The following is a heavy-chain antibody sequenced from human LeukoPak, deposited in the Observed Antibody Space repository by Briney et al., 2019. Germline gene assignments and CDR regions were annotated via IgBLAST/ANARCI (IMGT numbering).Heavy chain of an antibody. J-gene: IGHJ4*02. D-gene: IGHD3-9*01. CDR1: GGSINSSNW. CDR2: IYHSGST. CDR3: ARLFLYDILTGYPSGFDY. Sequence: SETLSLTCAVSGGSINSSNWWSWVRPPPGKGLEWIGEIYHSGSTNYNPSLKSRVTISVDTSKNQFSLKLSSVTAADTAVYYCARLFLYDILTGYPSGFDYWGQGTLVTVSS. V-gene: IGHV4-4*02.